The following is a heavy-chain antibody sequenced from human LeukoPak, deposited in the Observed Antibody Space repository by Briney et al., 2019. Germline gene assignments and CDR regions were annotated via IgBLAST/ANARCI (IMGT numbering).Heavy chain of an antibody. V-gene: IGHV4-39*01. J-gene: IGHJ4*02. Sequence: PSETLSLTCTVSGGSISSSSYYWGWIRQPPGKGLEWIGSIYYSGSTYYNPSLKSRVTISVDTSKNLFSLKLSSVTAADTAVYYCARRGGAAAGTPIDYWGQGTLVTVSS. CDR2: IYYSGST. CDR3: ARRGGAAAGTPIDY. D-gene: IGHD6-13*01. CDR1: GGSISSSSYY.